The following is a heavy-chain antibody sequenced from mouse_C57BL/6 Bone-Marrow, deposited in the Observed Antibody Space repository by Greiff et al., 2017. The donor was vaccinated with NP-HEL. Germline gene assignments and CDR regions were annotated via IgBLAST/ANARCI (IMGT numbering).Heavy chain of an antibody. J-gene: IGHJ1*03. CDR1: GFTFSSYT. V-gene: IGHV5-9*01. Sequence: EVKLVESGGGLVKPGGSLKLSCAASGFTFSSYTMSWVRQTPEKRLEWVATLSGGGGNTYYPDSVTGRFTISRDNAKNTLYLQMSSLRSEDTALYYCARLRFRYFDVGGTGTTVTVSS. CDR2: LSGGGGNT. CDR3: ARLRFRYFDV. D-gene: IGHD1-1*01.